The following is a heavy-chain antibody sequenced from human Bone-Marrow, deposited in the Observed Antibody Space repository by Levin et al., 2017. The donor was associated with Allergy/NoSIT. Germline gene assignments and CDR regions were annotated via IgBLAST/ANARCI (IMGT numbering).Heavy chain of an antibody. CDR3: ARSAHYDFWSGYYPREDRNGMDV. CDR2: ITYDGIYK. CDR1: GINFNRHA. D-gene: IGHD3-3*01. J-gene: IGHJ6*02. Sequence: GGSLRLSCAASGINFNRHAMNWVRQAPGKGLEWVAVITYDGIYKYYADSVKGRFTISRDYSKNTLYLQIDSLRREDTAVYYCARSAHYDFWSGYYPREDRNGMDVWGQGTTVTVSS. V-gene: IGHV3-30-3*01.